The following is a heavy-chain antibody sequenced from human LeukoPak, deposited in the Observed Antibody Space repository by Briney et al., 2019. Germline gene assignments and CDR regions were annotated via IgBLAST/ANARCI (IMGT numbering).Heavy chain of an antibody. CDR2: ISAYNGNT. CDR1: GYSFTTYG. Sequence: ASVKVSCKASGYSFTTYGITWVRQAPGQGLEWMGWISAYNGNTNYAQKLQGRVSMTTDSSTNTAYMELRSLRSDDTAIYYCARDMIAVRPNWFDPCGQGTLVTVPS. D-gene: IGHD6-6*01. V-gene: IGHV1-18*01. J-gene: IGHJ5*02. CDR3: ARDMIAVRPNWFDP.